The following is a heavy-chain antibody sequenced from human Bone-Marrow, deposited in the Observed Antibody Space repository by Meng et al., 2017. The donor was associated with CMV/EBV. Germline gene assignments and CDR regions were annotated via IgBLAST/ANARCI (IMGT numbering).Heavy chain of an antibody. Sequence: GGSLRLSCAASGFTFSSYAMHRVRQAPGKGLEWVAVISYDGSNKYYADSVKGRFTISRDNSKNTLYLQMNSLRAEDTAVYYCARDRHDFWSGYYSGWFDPWGPGTLVTVSS. CDR2: ISYDGSNK. D-gene: IGHD3-3*01. CDR3: ARDRHDFWSGYYSGWFDP. CDR1: GFTFSSYA. V-gene: IGHV3-30*14. J-gene: IGHJ5*02.